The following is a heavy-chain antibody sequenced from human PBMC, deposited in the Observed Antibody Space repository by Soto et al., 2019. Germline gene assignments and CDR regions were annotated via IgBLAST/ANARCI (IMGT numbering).Heavy chain of an antibody. V-gene: IGHV3-30-3*01. CDR1: GFTFSSYA. CDR3: ARDFSPFELVPAAIGYFDY. CDR2: ISYDGSNK. Sequence: PGGSLRLSCAASGFTFSSYAMHWVRQAPGKGLEWVAVISYDGSNKYYADSVKGRFTISRDNSKNTLYLQMNSLRAEDTAVYYCARDFSPFELVPAAIGYFDYWGQGTLVTVSS. D-gene: IGHD2-2*01. J-gene: IGHJ4*02.